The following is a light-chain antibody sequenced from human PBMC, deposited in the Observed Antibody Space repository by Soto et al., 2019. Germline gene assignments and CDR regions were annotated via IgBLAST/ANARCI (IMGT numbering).Light chain of an antibody. CDR1: SSDIGSFNR. Sequence: QSVLTQPPSVSGSPGQSFTISCTGTSSDIGSFNRVSWYQQNPGKAPKLMIYESTNRPSGVSTRFSGSRSGNTASLTISGLQAEDEADYYCCSHAGSSTWVFGGGTKLTVL. CDR3: CSHAGSSTWV. CDR2: EST. V-gene: IGLV2-23*01. J-gene: IGLJ2*01.